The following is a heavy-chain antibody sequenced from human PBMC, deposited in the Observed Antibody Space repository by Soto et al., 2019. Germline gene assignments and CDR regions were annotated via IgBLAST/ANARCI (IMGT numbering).Heavy chain of an antibody. CDR2: ISGSGGST. CDR1: GFTFSSYA. CDR3: AKGSFEGSSGWLLYFEY. D-gene: IGHD6-19*01. Sequence: PGGSLRLSCAASGFTFSSYAMSWVRQAPGKGLEWVSAISGSGGSTYYADSVKGRFTISRDNSKNTLYLQMNSLRAEDTAVYYCAKGSFEGSSGWLLYFEYWGQGTLVTVSS. J-gene: IGHJ4*02. V-gene: IGHV3-23*01.